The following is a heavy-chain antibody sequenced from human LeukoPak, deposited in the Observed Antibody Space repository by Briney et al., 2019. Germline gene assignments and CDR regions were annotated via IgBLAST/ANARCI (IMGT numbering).Heavy chain of an antibody. CDR3: ARGFGQSIFGVVVPYIMDV. CDR1: GGSFSGYY. D-gene: IGHD3-3*01. V-gene: IGHV4-34*01. CDR2: INHSGST. Sequence: KPSETLSLTCAVYGGSFSGYYWSWIRQPPGKGLEWIGEINHSGSTNYNPSLKSRVTISVDTSKNQFSLRLSSVTAADAAVYYCARGFGQSIFGVVVPYIMDVWGQGTSVTVSS. J-gene: IGHJ6*02.